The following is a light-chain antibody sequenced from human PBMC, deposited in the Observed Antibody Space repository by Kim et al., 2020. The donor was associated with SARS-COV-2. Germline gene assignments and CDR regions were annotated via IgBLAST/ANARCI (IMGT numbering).Light chain of an antibody. V-gene: IGLV1-51*01. J-gene: IGLJ3*02. Sequence: GQKVTINCTGSSSNIGNNYLSWYQQLPGTAPKLLIYDNNKRPSGIPDRFSGSKSGTSATLGITGLQTGDEADYYCGTWDSSLSAWVFGGGTQLTVL. CDR2: DNN. CDR1: SSNIGNNY. CDR3: GTWDSSLSAWV.